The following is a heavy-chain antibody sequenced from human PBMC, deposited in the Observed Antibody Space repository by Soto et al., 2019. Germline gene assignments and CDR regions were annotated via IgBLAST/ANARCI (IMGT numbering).Heavy chain of an antibody. D-gene: IGHD1-1*01. Sequence: PSETLSLTCTVSGDTISRGGYYWSWIRQHPGQGLEWIGYFYYSDSTYYNPSLKGRVAISADTSKNQFSLKLSSVTAADTAVYYCARGLQLGSWGQGTLVTVSS. CDR2: FYYSDST. V-gene: IGHV4-31*03. J-gene: IGHJ5*02. CDR1: GDTISRGGYY. CDR3: ARGLQLGS.